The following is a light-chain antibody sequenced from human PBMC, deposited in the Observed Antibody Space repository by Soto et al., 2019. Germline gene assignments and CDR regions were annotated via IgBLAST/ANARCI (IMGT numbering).Light chain of an antibody. Sequence: EVVMTQSPATLSVSPGERATLSCRASQSISSKVGWYQQRPGQAPRLLIYGASTRATGIPARFSGSGSGTEFTLTISRLESEDSEVYYCLQYSAWHPVTFGQGTRLEI. V-gene: IGKV3-15*01. CDR2: GAS. CDR1: QSISSK. CDR3: LQYSAWHPVT. J-gene: IGKJ5*01.